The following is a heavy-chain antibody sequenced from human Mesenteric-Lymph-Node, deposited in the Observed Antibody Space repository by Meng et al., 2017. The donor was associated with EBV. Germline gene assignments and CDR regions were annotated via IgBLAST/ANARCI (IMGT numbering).Heavy chain of an antibody. CDR1: GGSISSGGYY. CDR2: IYYSGDT. V-gene: IGHV4-30-4*01. Sequence: QLPLQDAGPGLRNPSPTLSLTCAVSGGSISSGGYYWSWIRQPPGKGLEWIGYIYYSGDTYYNPSLKSRVTISVDTSKNQFSLKLSSVTAADTAVYYCVGGVAADGSVDYWGQGTLVTVSS. J-gene: IGHJ4*02. CDR3: VGGVAADGSVDY. D-gene: IGHD6-13*01.